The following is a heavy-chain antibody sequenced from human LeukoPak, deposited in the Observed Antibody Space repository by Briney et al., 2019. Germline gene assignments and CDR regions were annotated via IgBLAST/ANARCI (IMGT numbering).Heavy chain of an antibody. J-gene: IGHJ4*02. CDR2: ISSSSSYI. CDR3: ARDSGSVVDY. D-gene: IGHD4-23*01. Sequence: GGSLRLCCAASGFTVSSNYMSWVRQAPGKGLEWVSSISSSSSYIYYADSVKGRFTISRDNAKNSLYLQMNSLRAEDTAVYYCARDSGSVVDYWGQGTLVTVSS. CDR1: GFTVSSNY. V-gene: IGHV3-21*01.